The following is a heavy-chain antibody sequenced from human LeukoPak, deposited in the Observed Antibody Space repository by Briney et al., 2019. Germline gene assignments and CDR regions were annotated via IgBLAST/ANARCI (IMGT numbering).Heavy chain of an antibody. CDR3: ARHEVGATLHLGIRYYFDY. D-gene: IGHD1-26*01. J-gene: IGHJ4*02. V-gene: IGHV4-39*01. CDR1: GGSISSSSYY. Sequence: SETLSLTCTVSGGSISSSSYYWGWVRQPPGKGLEWIGSIYYSGSTYYNPSLKSRVTISVDTSKNQFSLKLSSVTAADTAVYYCARHEVGATLHLGIRYYFDYWGQGTLVTVSS. CDR2: IYYSGST.